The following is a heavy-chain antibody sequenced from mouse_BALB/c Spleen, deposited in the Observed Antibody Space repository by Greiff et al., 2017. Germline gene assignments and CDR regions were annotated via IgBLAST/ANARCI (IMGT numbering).Heavy chain of an antibody. CDR2: IWSDGST. Sequence: VQGVESGPDLVAPSQSLSITCTVSGFSLTSYGVHWVRQTPGKGLEWLVVIWSDGSTTYNSALKSTLSISKDNSKSQVFLKMNSLQTDDTAMYYCARHFGYYAMDYWGQGTSGTVSS. J-gene: IGHJ4*01. CDR1: GFSLTSYG. CDR3: ARHFGYYAMDY. V-gene: IGHV2-6-2*01.